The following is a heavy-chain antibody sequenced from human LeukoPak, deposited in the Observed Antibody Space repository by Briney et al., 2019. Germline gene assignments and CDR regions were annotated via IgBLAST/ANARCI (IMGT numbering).Heavy chain of an antibody. J-gene: IGHJ4*02. D-gene: IGHD5-18*01. Sequence: PGGSLRFSGAASGSTFSSYWGHWFGQAPGKGPLWVSRINPDGSSTSYADSVMGRFTISRDNAKNTLYLQMNSLRAEDTAVYYCARVASLGYGFGYWGQGTLVTVSS. CDR3: ARVASLGYGFGY. V-gene: IGHV3-74*01. CDR1: GSTFSSYW. CDR2: INPDGSST.